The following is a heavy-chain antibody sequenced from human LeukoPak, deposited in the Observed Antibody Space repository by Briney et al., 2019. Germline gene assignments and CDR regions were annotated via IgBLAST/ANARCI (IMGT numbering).Heavy chain of an antibody. V-gene: IGHV1-8*01. CDR3: ARGYCSSTSCFRGWNWFDP. D-gene: IGHD2-2*01. CDR1: GYTFTSYD. J-gene: IGHJ5*02. Sequence: ASVTVSCKASGYTFTSYDINWVRQATGQGLEWMGWMNPNSGNTGYAQKFQGRVTMTRNTSISTAYMELSSLRSEDTAVYYCARGYCSSTSCFRGWNWFDPWGQGTLVTVSS. CDR2: MNPNSGNT.